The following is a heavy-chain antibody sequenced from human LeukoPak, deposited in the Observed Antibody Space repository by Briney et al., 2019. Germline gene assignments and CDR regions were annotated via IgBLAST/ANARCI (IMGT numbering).Heavy chain of an antibody. CDR1: GFTFSSYS. CDR3: VASIDY. Sequence: GGSLRLSCAASGFTFSSYSMNWVRQAPGKGLEWVSYISSSSSTIYYADSVKGRFTISRDNAKNTLYLQMNSLRAEDPAVYYCVASIDYWGQGTLVTVSS. CDR2: ISSSSSTI. J-gene: IGHJ4*02. V-gene: IGHV3-48*04.